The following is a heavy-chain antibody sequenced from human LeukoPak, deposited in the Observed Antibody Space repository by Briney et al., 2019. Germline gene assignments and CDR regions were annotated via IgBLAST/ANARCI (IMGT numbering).Heavy chain of an antibody. CDR3: ARGYYDSSGYYSSFDY. J-gene: IGHJ4*02. Sequence: PGGALRLSCVASVFTLSSYVMHWVRQAPGKGVEWVAVISYVGSNKYYADSVGGRFTISRDKCKNTLYLQMNRLREEETAEYYCARGYYDSSGYYSSFDYWGQGTLVTVSS. CDR1: VFTLSSYV. D-gene: IGHD3-22*01. V-gene: IGHV3-30*04. CDR2: ISYVGSNK.